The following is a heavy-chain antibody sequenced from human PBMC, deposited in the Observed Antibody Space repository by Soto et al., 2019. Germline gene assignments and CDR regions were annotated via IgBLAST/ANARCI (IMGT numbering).Heavy chain of an antibody. V-gene: IGHV1-69*06. D-gene: IGHD3-16*01. CDR1: GGTFSSYA. CDR3: GRYPPRGGEIDY. J-gene: IGHJ4*02. CDR2: IIPIFGTA. Sequence: QVQLVQSGAEVKKPGSSVKVSCKASGGTFSSYAISWVRQAPGQGLEWMGGIIPIFGTANYAQKSQGRATLTEEKPTTKANMERSSRGSEETAVYSGGRYPPRGGEIDYWGQGTLVTVSS.